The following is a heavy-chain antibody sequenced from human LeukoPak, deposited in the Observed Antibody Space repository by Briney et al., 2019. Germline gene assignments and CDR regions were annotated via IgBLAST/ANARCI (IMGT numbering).Heavy chain of an antibody. CDR3: ARVNCSSTSCYLFWFDP. Sequence: SETLSLTCTVSGGSISSYYWSWIRQPAGKGLEWIGRIYTSGSTNYNPSLKSRVTMSADTSKNQFSLKLSSVTAADTAVYYCARVNCSSTSCYLFWFDPWGQGTLVTVSS. CDR1: GGSISSYY. V-gene: IGHV4-4*07. CDR2: IYTSGST. D-gene: IGHD2-2*01. J-gene: IGHJ5*02.